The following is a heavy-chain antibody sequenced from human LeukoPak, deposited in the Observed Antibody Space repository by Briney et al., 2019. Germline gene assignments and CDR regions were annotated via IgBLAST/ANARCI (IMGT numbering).Heavy chain of an antibody. Sequence: GESLKISCKGSGYSFTSYWIGWVRQMPGKGLEWMGIIYPGDSDTRYSPSFQGQVTISADKSISTAYLQWSSLKASDTAMYYCARVIPYGDYVGPVDYWGQGTPVTVSS. CDR1: GYSFTSYW. CDR3: ARVIPYGDYVGPVDY. J-gene: IGHJ4*02. D-gene: IGHD4-17*01. CDR2: IYPGDSDT. V-gene: IGHV5-51*01.